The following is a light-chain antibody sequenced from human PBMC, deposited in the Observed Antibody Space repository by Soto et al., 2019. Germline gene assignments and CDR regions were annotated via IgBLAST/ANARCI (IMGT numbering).Light chain of an antibody. CDR1: QSVLYSSNKKKY. CDR2: WAS. CDR3: QQYYTTPLT. J-gene: IGKJ4*01. V-gene: IGKV4-1*01. Sequence: DIVMTQSPDSLAVSLGERATINCKSSQSVLYSSNKKKYLAWYQQKPGQPPKLLIYWASTRESGVPARFSGSESGTDFTLTISSLQAEDVAIYYCQQYYTTPLTFGGGTKVEIK.